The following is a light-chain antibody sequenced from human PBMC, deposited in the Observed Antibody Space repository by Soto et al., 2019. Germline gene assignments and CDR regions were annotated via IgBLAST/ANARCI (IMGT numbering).Light chain of an antibody. CDR1: QNITSY. J-gene: IGKJ5*01. CDR2: GAS. CDR3: QQSYSSPVT. V-gene: IGKV1-39*01. Sequence: DIQMTQSPFSLSASVGHRVASTCRASQNITSYVNWYQQTPGKAPNLLIYGASNLQSGVPSRFSGSGSGTEFTLTISSLRPEDFATYYCQQSYSSPVTFGQGTRLEIK.